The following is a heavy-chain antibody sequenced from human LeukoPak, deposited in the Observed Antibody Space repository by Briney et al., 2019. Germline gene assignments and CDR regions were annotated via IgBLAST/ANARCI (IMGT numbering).Heavy chain of an antibody. Sequence: GESPKTSCNGFGYSFTSYWIGWVRQLPGKGLEWMGVIYPGDSDTRYSPSFQGQVTISADKSISTAYLQWSSLKASDTAMYYCARLRYSLGDYWGQGTLVTVSS. J-gene: IGHJ4*02. D-gene: IGHD5-18*01. CDR1: GYSFTSYW. CDR3: ARLRYSLGDY. V-gene: IGHV5-51*01. CDR2: IYPGDSDT.